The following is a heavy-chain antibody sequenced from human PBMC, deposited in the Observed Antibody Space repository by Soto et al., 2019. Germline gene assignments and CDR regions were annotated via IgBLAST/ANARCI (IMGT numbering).Heavy chain of an antibody. CDR2: ISSNGGST. D-gene: IGHD6-13*01. J-gene: IGHJ2*01. V-gene: IGHV3-64*01. CDR3: AAALYSSSWYVADWYFDL. Sequence: EVQLVESGGGLVQPGGSLRLSGAASGFTFSSYAMHWVRQAPGKGLEYVSAISSNGGSTYYANSVKGRFTISRDNSKNTLYLQMGSLRAEDMAVYYCAAALYSSSWYVADWYFDLWGRGTLVTDSS. CDR1: GFTFSSYA.